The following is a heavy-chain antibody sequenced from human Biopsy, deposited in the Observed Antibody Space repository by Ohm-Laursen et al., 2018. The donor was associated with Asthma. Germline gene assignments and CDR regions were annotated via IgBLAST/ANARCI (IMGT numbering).Heavy chain of an antibody. CDR3: VRDGTDDAFDI. CDR1: GFTFSSYW. J-gene: IGHJ3*02. V-gene: IGHV3-74*01. Sequence: GSLRLSCSASGFTFSSYWMHWVRQAPGKGLVWVSRINSDGSSTSYADSVKGRFTISRDNAKNTLYLEMNSLRAEDTAVYYCVRDGTDDAFDIWGQGTVVSVSS. CDR2: INSDGSST. D-gene: IGHD1-1*01.